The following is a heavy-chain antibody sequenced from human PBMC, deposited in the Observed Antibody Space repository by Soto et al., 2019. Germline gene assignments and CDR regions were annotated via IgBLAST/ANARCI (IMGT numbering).Heavy chain of an antibody. CDR2: ISGSGGST. CDR3: APAGNNWNHVSRGWFDP. D-gene: IGHD1-20*01. J-gene: IGHJ5*02. V-gene: IGHV3-23*01. Sequence: PGGSLRLSCAASGFSFSSYAMSWVRQAPGKGLEWVSAISGSGGSTYYADSVKGRFTISRDNSKNTLYLQMNSLRAEDTAVYYCAPAGNNWNHVSRGWFDPWGQGTLVTVSS. CDR1: GFSFSSYA.